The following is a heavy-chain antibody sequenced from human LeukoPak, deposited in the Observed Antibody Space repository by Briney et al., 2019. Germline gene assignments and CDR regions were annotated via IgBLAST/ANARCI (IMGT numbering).Heavy chain of an antibody. CDR2: INHSGST. Sequence: SETLSLTCAVYGGSFSGYYWSWIRQPPGKGLEWIGEINHSGSTNYNPSLKSRVTISVDTSKNHFSLKLSSVTAADTAVYYCARAVAVAGIDYWGQGTLVTVSS. V-gene: IGHV4-34*01. D-gene: IGHD6-19*01. J-gene: IGHJ4*02. CDR1: GGSFSGYY. CDR3: ARAVAVAGIDY.